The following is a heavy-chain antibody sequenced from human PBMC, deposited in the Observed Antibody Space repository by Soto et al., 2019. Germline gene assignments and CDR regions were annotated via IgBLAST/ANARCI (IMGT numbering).Heavy chain of an antibody. D-gene: IGHD3-9*01. CDR2: ISAYNGKT. V-gene: IGHV1-18*01. CDR3: ARAAYEILTGYYRR. J-gene: IGHJ4*02. CDR1: GYTISSYG. Sequence: GASVKVSCKASGYTISSYGISWVRQAPGQGLEWMGWISAYNGKTNYAQKFQGRVTMTTDTSTSTAYMELRSLRSDDTAVYYCARAAYEILTGYYRRWGQGTLVTVSS.